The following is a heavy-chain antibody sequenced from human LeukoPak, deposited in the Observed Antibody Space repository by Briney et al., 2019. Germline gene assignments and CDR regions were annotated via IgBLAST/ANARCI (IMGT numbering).Heavy chain of an antibody. CDR2: IYTSGST. CDR3: ARDSVVRGVMGNWFDP. Sequence: GGSLRLSCAASGFSVSSNYMSWVRQAPGKGLEWVSVIYTSGSTYYADSVKGRFTISRDNSKNTLYLQMNSLRAEDTAVYYCARDSVVRGVMGNWFDPWGQGTLVTVSS. CDR1: GFSVSSNY. J-gene: IGHJ5*02. D-gene: IGHD3-10*01. V-gene: IGHV3-53*01.